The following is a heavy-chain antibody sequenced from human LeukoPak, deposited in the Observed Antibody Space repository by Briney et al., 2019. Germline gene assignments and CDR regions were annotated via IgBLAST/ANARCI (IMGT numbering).Heavy chain of an antibody. D-gene: IGHD3-22*01. CDR2: ISWNSRSI. V-gene: IGHV3-9*01. J-gene: IGHJ4*02. Sequence: GRSLRLSCAASGFTFDDYAMHWVRQAPGKGLEWVSGISWNSRSIGYADSVKGRFTISRDSAKNSLYLQMNSLRAEDTAFYYCAKDRANYYDSSGSFDYWGQGTLVTVSS. CDR3: AKDRANYYDSSGSFDY. CDR1: GFTFDDYA.